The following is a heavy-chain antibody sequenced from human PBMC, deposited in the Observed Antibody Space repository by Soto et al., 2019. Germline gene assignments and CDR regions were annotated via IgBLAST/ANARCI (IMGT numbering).Heavy chain of an antibody. V-gene: IGHV3-48*01. CDR1: GFTFSSYS. J-gene: IGHJ6*03. Sequence: EVQLVESGGGLVQPGGSLRLSCPASGFTFSSYSMNWVRQAPGKGLEWVSYISSSSSTIYYADSVKGRFTISRDNAKNSLYLQMNSLRAEDTAVYYCARGIYCSGGSCRHYYYYMDVWGKGTTVTVSS. D-gene: IGHD2-15*01. CDR3: ARGIYCSGGSCRHYYYYMDV. CDR2: ISSSSSTI.